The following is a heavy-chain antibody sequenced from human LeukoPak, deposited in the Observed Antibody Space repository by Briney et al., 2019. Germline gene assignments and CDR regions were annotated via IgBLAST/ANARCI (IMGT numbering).Heavy chain of an antibody. CDR1: GFTFSSYA. V-gene: IGHV3-23*01. Sequence: GGSLILSCAASGFTFSSYAMSWVRQAPGKGLEWVSAISGSGGSTYYADSVKGRFTISRDNSKNTLYLQMNSLRAEDTAVYYCAKDKVPHSSSWYSTFDYWGQGTLVTVSS. J-gene: IGHJ4*02. D-gene: IGHD6-13*01. CDR2: ISGSGGST. CDR3: AKDKVPHSSSWYSTFDY.